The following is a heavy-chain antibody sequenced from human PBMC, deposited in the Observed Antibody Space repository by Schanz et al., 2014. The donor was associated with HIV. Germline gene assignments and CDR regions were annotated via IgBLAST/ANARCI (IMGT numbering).Heavy chain of an antibody. V-gene: IGHV3-23*04. CDR3: ANQRYSGTXXXFDY. Sequence: EVLLVESGGGFVQPGGSLRLSXATSGFPFAAYAMTWVRQAPGKGLEWVSAIDGVGDNTYYADSVKGRFTISRDNSKNTVYLRMSGLRAEDTAVYYCANQRYSGTXXXFDYWGRGTLVTVSS. CDR1: GFPFAAYA. J-gene: IGHJ4*02. D-gene: IGHD1-26*01. CDR2: IDGVGDNT.